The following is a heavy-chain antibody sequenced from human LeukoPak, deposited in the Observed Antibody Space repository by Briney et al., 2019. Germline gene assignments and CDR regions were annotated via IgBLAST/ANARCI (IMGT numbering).Heavy chain of an antibody. CDR1: GYTFSSYY. CDR3: ARDNSGWSVDY. Sequence: ASVKVSCKASGYTFSSYYMHWVRHAPGQGLEWMGIISPSGDYTRYAQKLQSRVSMTLDTTTSTVYMELNSLESEDTAMYYCARDNSGWSVDYWGQGTLVTVTS. D-gene: IGHD6-19*01. J-gene: IGHJ4*02. V-gene: IGHV1-46*04. CDR2: ISPSGDYT.